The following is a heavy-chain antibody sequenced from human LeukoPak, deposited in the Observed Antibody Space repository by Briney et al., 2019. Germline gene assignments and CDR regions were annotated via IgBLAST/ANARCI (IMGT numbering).Heavy chain of an antibody. CDR3: ARMYYYDSSFDY. V-gene: IGHV3-53*01. J-gene: IGHJ4*02. CDR2: IYSGGST. Sequence: GGSLRLSCAASGFTVSSSYMSWVRQAPGKGLEWVSVIYSGGSTYYADSVKGRFTISRDNSKNTLYLQMNSLRAEDTAVYYCARMYYYDSSFDYWGQGTLVTVSS. D-gene: IGHD3-22*01. CDR1: GFTVSSSY.